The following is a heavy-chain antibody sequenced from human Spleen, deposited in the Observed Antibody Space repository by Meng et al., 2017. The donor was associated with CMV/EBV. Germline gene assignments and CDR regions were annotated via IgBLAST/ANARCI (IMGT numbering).Heavy chain of an antibody. J-gene: IGHJ4*02. CDR1: GFTFSSYS. CDR2: ISSSSSYI. CDR3: AKGYGRGVDY. V-gene: IGHV3-21*04. Sequence: GESLKISCAASGFTFSSYSMNWVRQAPGKGLEWVSSISSSSSYIYYADSVKGRFTISRDNSKNTLYLQMNSLRAEDTAVYYCAKGYGRGVDYWGQGTLVTVSS. D-gene: IGHD1-26*01.